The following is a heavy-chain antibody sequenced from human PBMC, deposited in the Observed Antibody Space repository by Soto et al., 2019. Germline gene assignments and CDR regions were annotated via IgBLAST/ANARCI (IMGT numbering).Heavy chain of an antibody. D-gene: IGHD5-18*01. Sequence: SETLSLTCTASGGSISSYYWSWIRQPPGKGLEWIGYIYYSGSTNYNPSLKSRVTISVDTSKNQFSLKLSSVTAADTAVYYCARDYGLNVDTAMVDYYYYGMDVWGQGTTVTVSS. CDR3: ARDYGLNVDTAMVDYYYYGMDV. CDR2: IYYSGST. CDR1: GGSISSYY. J-gene: IGHJ6*02. V-gene: IGHV4-59*01.